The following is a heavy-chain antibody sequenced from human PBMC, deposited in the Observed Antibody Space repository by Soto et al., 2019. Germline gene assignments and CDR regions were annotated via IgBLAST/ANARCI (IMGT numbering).Heavy chain of an antibody. J-gene: IGHJ4*02. Sequence: QAQLQESGPGLVKPSETLSLTCTVSGGSINSYYWSWIRQPPGKGLQWIGYFYYNGKNNQHPSLESPATISIDTSRNQVSLTLTSVTAADTAVYYCARSSTVVPLYFDSWGLGTLVTVSS. CDR1: GGSINSYY. V-gene: IGHV4-59*01. CDR2: FYYNGKN. D-gene: IGHD2-15*01. CDR3: ARSSTVVPLYFDS.